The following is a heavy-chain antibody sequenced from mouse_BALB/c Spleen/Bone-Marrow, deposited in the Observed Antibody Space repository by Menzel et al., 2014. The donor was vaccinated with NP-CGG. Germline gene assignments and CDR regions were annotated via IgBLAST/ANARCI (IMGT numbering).Heavy chain of an antibody. D-gene: IGHD3-3*01. Sequence: EVKLVESGPDLVKPSQSLSLTCTVIGYSITSGYSWHWIRQFPGNNLEWMGYIHYSGSTGYNPSLKSRISITRDTSKNQFFLQLNSVTTEDTATYYCARRGDRLYAMDYWGQGTSVTVSS. CDR3: ARRGDRLYAMDY. CDR2: IHYSGST. V-gene: IGHV3-1*02. J-gene: IGHJ4*01. CDR1: GYSITSGYS.